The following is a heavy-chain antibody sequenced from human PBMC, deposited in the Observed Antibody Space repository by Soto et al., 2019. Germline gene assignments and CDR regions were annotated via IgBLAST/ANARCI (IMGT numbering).Heavy chain of an antibody. V-gene: IGHV3-21*01. CDR3: AREDGVVGSSSAFDH. CDR1: GFTFSTYT. Sequence: AGGSLRLSCVFSGFTFSTYTMNWVRQAPGKGLEWVSFINGRSNYVYYADSVKGRFTISRDNAKNSLYLQMNRLRAEDTAIYYCAREDGVVGSSSAFDHWGLGTLVTVSS. CDR2: INGRSNYV. J-gene: IGHJ4*02. D-gene: IGHD1-26*01.